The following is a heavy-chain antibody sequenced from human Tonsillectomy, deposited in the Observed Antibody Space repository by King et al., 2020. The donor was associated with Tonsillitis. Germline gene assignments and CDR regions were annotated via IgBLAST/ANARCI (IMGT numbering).Heavy chain of an antibody. CDR3: VKDGVFGYTSSHRPYFDF. D-gene: IGHD3-10*02. CDR2: ISWDGDSR. J-gene: IGHJ4*02. CDR1: GFTFDDST. V-gene: IGHV3-43*01. Sequence: VQSGGSLRLSCTASGFTFDDSTMHWVRQAPGKGLEWVALISWDGDSRTVADSVKGRFSISRDNTKNSLYLLMNSLRTEDTAFYYCVKDGVFGYTSSHRPYFDFWGLGTLVTVSS.